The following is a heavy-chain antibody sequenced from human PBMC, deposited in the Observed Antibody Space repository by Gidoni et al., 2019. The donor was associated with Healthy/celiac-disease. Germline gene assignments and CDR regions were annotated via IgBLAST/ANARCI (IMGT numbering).Heavy chain of an antibody. J-gene: IGHJ4*02. D-gene: IGHD3-3*01. V-gene: IGHV4-59*01. CDR3: ARGKGDFWSGSPFDY. CDR2: IYYSGGP. Sequence: QVQLQESGPGLVTPSETLSLTCTVSGGSISSYYWSWIRQPPGKGLGWIGYIYYSGGPNYNPSLKSRVTISVDTSKNQFSLKLSSVTAADTAVYYCARGKGDFWSGSPFDYWGQGTLVTVSS. CDR1: GGSISSYY.